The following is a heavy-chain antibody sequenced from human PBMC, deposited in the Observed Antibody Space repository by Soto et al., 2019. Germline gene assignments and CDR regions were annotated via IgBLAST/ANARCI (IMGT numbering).Heavy chain of an antibody. Sequence: KTXGTLSLTCTVSGGSISSYYWSWIRQPPGKGLEWIGYIYYSGSTNYNPSLKSRVTISVDTSKNQFSLKLSSVTAADTAVYYCASGYYSEYYFDYWGQGTLVTVSS. CDR3: ASGYYSEYYFDY. CDR1: GGSISSYY. D-gene: IGHD3-22*01. CDR2: IYYSGST. J-gene: IGHJ4*02. V-gene: IGHV4-59*01.